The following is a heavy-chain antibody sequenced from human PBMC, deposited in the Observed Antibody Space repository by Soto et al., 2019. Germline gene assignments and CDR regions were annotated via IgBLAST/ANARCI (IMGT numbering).Heavy chain of an antibody. Sequence: QVQLVESGGGVVQPGRSLRLSCAASGFTFSSYAMHWVRQSPGKGLEWVAVISYDGSNKYYADSVKGRFTISRDNSKNTLYLQMNRLRAEDTAVYYCASRTYDFWSGYYWYYYYGMDVWGQGTTVTVSS. V-gene: IGHV3-30-3*01. J-gene: IGHJ6*02. D-gene: IGHD3-3*01. CDR1: GFTFSSYA. CDR3: ASRTYDFWSGYYWYYYYGMDV. CDR2: ISYDGSNK.